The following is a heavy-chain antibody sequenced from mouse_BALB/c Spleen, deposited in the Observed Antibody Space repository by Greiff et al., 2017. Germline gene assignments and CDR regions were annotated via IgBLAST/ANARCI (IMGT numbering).Heavy chain of an antibody. CDR3: ARRDGNYAAWFAY. Sequence: EVHLVESGGGLVKPGGSLKLSCAASGFTFSSYAMSWVRQTPEKRLEWVASISSGGSTYYPDSVKGRFTISRDNARNILYLQMSSLRSEDTAMYYCARRDGNYAAWFAYWGQGTLVTVSA. CDR1: GFTFSSYA. D-gene: IGHD2-1*01. CDR2: ISSGGST. V-gene: IGHV5-6-5*01. J-gene: IGHJ3*01.